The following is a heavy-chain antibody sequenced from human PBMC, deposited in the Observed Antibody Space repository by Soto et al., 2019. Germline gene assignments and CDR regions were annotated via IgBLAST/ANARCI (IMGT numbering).Heavy chain of an antibody. V-gene: IGHV4-59*01. CDR3: ASGHSGSYPYYFDD. CDR2: IYYSGST. D-gene: IGHD1-26*01. CDR1: GGSISSYY. J-gene: IGHJ4*02. Sequence: QVQLQESGPGLVKPSETLSLTCTVSGGSISSYYWSWIRQPPGKGLEWIGYIYYSGSTNYNPSLKSLVTISVYTYKNQFSLKLSSVTAADKAVYYCASGHSGSYPYYFDDWGQGTLVTVSS.